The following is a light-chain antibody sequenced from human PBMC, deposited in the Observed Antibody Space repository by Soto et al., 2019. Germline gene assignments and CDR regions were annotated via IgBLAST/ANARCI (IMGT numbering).Light chain of an antibody. CDR3: CSSVGRGTSFYV. CDR1: SSDVGTYDF. CDR2: DVS. V-gene: IGLV2-23*02. Sequence: QSVLTQPASVSGSPGQSITISCTGTSSDVGTYDFVSWYQQHPGKVPKLIIYDVSKRPSGVSTRFSGSKSGNTASLTISGLQTEDEADYYCCSSVGRGTSFYVFGXGTKVTVL. J-gene: IGLJ1*01.